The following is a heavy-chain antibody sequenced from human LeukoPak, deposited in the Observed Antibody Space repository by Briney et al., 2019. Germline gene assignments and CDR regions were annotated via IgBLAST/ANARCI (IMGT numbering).Heavy chain of an antibody. D-gene: IGHD2-2*01. Sequence: SETLSLTCTVSGYSISSGYYWGWIRQPPGKGLEWIGTIYHSGSTYYNPSLKSRVTISVDTSKGQFSLELTSVTAADTAVYYCARVRGYCSSTICYRYYFDYWGQGTLVTVSS. CDR3: ARVRGYCSSTICYRYYFDY. V-gene: IGHV4-38-2*02. J-gene: IGHJ4*02. CDR1: GYSISSGYY. CDR2: IYHSGST.